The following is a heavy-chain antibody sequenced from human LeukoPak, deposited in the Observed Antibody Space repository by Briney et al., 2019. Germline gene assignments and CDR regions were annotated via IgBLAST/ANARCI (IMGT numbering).Heavy chain of an antibody. CDR2: ISGSGGST. D-gene: IGHD5-12*01. Sequence: AGGSLRLSCAASGSTFSSYAMSWVRQAPGKGLEWVSAISGSGGSTYYADSVKGRFTISRDNSKNTLYLQMNSLRAEDTAVYYCAKALLYSGYQVYWGQGTLVTVSS. CDR3: AKALLYSGYQVY. J-gene: IGHJ4*02. CDR1: GSTFSSYA. V-gene: IGHV3-23*01.